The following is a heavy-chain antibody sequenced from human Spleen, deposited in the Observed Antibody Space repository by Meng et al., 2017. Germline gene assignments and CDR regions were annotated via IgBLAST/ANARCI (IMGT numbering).Heavy chain of an antibody. J-gene: IGHJ4*02. CDR3: ARAVQHLVHNNFDC. CDR2: MNPNNDSK. Sequence: VPPVRLGAGVNCLVVLAKVCSMPSGFTFTSYEINRLRQDTGQGLEWMGLMNPNNDSKGYAQNYQARVTMTRTTSISTANMELSSLISEDTAVYYCARAVQHLVHNNFDCWGQGTLVTVSS. D-gene: IGHD6-13*01. V-gene: IGHV1-8*01. CDR1: GFTFTSYE.